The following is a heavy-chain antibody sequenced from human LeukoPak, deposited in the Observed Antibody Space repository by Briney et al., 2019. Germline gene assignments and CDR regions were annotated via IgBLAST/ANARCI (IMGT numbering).Heavy chain of an antibody. CDR3: ARARGTAMPYNWFDP. J-gene: IGHJ5*02. D-gene: IGHD5-18*01. Sequence: GGSLRLSCAASGFTFSSYGMHWVRQAPGKGLEWVAVISYDGSNKYYADSVKGRFTISRDNSKNTLYLQMNSLRAEDTAVYYCARARGTAMPYNWFDPWGQGTLVTVSS. CDR1: GFTFSSYG. V-gene: IGHV3-30*03. CDR2: ISYDGSNK.